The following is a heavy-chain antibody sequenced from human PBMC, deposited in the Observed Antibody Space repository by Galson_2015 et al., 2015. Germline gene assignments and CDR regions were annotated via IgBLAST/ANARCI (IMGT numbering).Heavy chain of an antibody. CDR3: TTDSSISGGLNFDY. V-gene: IGHV3-15*01. Sequence: SLRLSCAASGVTFETAWMSWVRQAPGKGLEWVGRTKSKTDGGTTEYAAPVKGRFSISRDDSKNTLYLQMNSLKTEDTAVYYCTTDSSISGGLNFDYWGQGTLVTVSS. CDR1: GVTFETAW. D-gene: IGHD2-15*01. CDR2: TKSKTDGGTT. J-gene: IGHJ4*02.